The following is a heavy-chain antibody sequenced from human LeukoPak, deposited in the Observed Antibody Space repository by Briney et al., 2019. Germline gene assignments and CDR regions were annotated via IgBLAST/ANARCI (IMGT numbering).Heavy chain of an antibody. CDR2: FGGSGDT. CDR1: GFTFSTYS. Sequence: GGSLRLSCAASGFTFSTYSMDWVRQAPGKGLEWVSTFGGSGDTYYADSVKGRFTISRDNSKSTLYLQMNSLRADDTAVYYCARRVVRGTKYFDYWGQGTLVSVSS. D-gene: IGHD2-15*01. V-gene: IGHV3-23*01. J-gene: IGHJ4*02. CDR3: ARRVVRGTKYFDY.